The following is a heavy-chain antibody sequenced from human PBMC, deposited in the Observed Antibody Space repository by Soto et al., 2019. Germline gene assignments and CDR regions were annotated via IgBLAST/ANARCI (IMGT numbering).Heavy chain of an antibody. Sequence: QVQLVQSGAEVQKPGSSVKVSCKASGGTFSSYTISWVRQAPGQGLEWMGRIIPILGIANYAQKFQGRVTITADKSTSTAYMELSSLRSEDTAVYYCARDMTSIVVVVAAKGPDAFDIWGQGTMVTVSS. D-gene: IGHD2-15*01. J-gene: IGHJ3*02. V-gene: IGHV1-69*08. CDR1: GGTFSSYT. CDR3: ARDMTSIVVVVAAKGPDAFDI. CDR2: IIPILGIA.